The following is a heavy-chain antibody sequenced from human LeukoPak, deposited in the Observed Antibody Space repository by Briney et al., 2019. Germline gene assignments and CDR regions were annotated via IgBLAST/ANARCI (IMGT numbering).Heavy chain of an antibody. D-gene: IGHD3-22*01. Sequence: SVKVSCKASGGTFSSYAISWVRQAPGQGLEWMGGIIPIFGTANYAQKFQGRVTITADKSTSTAYMELSSLRSEDTAVYYCARAGVGGYYDSSGYDYWGQGTLATVSS. CDR3: ARAGVGGYYDSSGYDY. J-gene: IGHJ4*02. CDR2: IIPIFGTA. CDR1: GGTFSSYA. V-gene: IGHV1-69*06.